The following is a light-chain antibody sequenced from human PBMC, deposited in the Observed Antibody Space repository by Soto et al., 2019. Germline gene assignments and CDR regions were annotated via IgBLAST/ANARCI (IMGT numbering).Light chain of an antibody. CDR2: DAS. V-gene: IGKV1-5*01. CDR1: QSIKNW. J-gene: IGKJ1*01. CDR3: QQYNSYSRT. Sequence: DIQMTQSPSTLSASVGDRVTITCRASQSIKNWLAWYQQKPGKAPKLLIYDASSLESGVPSRFSGSGSGTEFTLTISSLQPDDFATYYCQQYNSYSRTFGQGTKV.